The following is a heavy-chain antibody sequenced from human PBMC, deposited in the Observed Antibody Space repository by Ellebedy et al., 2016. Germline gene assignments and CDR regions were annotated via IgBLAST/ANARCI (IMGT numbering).Heavy chain of an antibody. CDR3: ARDLPLNPDSPGGRY. Sequence: ASVKVSCXASGYTFTSYGISWVRQAPGQGLEWMGWISAYNGNTNYAQKLQGRVTMTTDTSTSTAYMELRSLRSDDTAVYYCARDLPLNPDSPGGRYWGQGTLVTVSS. CDR2: ISAYNGNT. CDR1: GYTFTSYG. V-gene: IGHV1-18*01. J-gene: IGHJ4*02.